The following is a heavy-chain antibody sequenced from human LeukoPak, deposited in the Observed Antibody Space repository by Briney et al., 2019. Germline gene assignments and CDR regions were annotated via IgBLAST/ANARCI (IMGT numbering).Heavy chain of an antibody. CDR1: GLTFSSYG. CDR2: IWNDSTQK. D-gene: IGHD4-17*01. Sequence: GGSLRLSCAASGLTFSSYGMHWVRQAPGKGLEWVAVIWNDSTQKYYADSVKGRFTISKDNSRNALNLQMDSLRAEDTAVYYCARAGGSTVSHSDYWGQGSLVTVSS. CDR3: ARAGGSTVSHSDY. J-gene: IGHJ4*02. V-gene: IGHV3-33*01.